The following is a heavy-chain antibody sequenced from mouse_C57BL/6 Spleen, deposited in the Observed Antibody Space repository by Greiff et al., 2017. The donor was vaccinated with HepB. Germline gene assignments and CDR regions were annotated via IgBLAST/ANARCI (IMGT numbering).Heavy chain of an antibody. CDR2: IYPGDGDT. CDR1: GYAFSSYW. J-gene: IGHJ4*01. D-gene: IGHD1-1*01. Sequence: QVQLEQSGAELVKPGASVKISCKASGYAFSSYWMNWVKQRPGKGLEWIGQIYPGDGDTNYNGKFKGKATLTADKSSSTAYMQLSSLTSEDSAVYFCAYGSSFGGYAMDYWGQGTSVTVSS. V-gene: IGHV1-80*01. CDR3: AYGSSFGGYAMDY.